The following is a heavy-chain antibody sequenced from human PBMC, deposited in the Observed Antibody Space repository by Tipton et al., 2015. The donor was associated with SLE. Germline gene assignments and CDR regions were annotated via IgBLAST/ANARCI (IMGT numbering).Heavy chain of an antibody. D-gene: IGHD2-21*02. CDR3: ARGMVTWRGAILGVDV. CDR2: VYDSGNS. CDR1: GDSIGNFH. V-gene: IGHV4-59*01. J-gene: IGHJ6*02. Sequence: GLVKPSETLSLTCAVSGDSIGNFHWSWIRKPPGKGLEWLGDVYDSGNSNPNPSLKSRLTISVDTSKNRFSLKLSSVTAADTAVYYCARGMVTWRGAILGVDVWGQGTTVNVSS.